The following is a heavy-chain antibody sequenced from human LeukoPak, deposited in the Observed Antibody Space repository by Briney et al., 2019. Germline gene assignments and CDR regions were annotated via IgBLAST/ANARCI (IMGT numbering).Heavy chain of an antibody. Sequence: GGSLRLSCAASGFTVSRNYMSWVRQAPGKGLEWVSVIYSGGSTYYADSVKGRFTISRGNSKNTLYLQMNSLRAEDTAVYYCATVSREAFDIWGQGTMVTVSS. CDR3: ATVSREAFDI. J-gene: IGHJ3*02. V-gene: IGHV3-53*01. CDR1: GFTVSRNY. CDR2: IYSGGST.